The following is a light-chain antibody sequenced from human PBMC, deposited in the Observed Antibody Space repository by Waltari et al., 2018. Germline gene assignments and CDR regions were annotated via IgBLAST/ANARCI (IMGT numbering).Light chain of an antibody. CDR1: QSVSSSY. CDR2: GAS. Sequence: IVLTQSPGTLSLSPGERATLSCRASQSVSSSYLAWYQQKPGQAPRLLIYGASSRATGIPDRFSGSGSGTDFTLTISRLEPEDFAVHYCQQYGTSPTTFGQGTKVEIK. J-gene: IGKJ1*01. CDR3: QQYGTSPTT. V-gene: IGKV3-20*01.